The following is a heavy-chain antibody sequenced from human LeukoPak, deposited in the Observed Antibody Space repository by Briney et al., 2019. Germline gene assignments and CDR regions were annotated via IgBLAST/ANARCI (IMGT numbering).Heavy chain of an antibody. CDR1: GFTFSSYE. Sequence: QTGGSLRLSCAASGFTFSSYEMNWVRQAPGKGLEWVSYISSSGSTIYYADSVKGRFTISRDNAKNSLYLQMNSLRAEDTAVYYCARDRRRGYSGYDNNWFDPWGQGTPVTVSS. D-gene: IGHD5-12*01. V-gene: IGHV3-48*03. CDR2: ISSSGSTI. J-gene: IGHJ5*02. CDR3: ARDRRRGYSGYDNNWFDP.